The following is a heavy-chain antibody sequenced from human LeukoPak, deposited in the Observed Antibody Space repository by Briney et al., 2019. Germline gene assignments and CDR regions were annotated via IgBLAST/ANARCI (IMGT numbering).Heavy chain of an antibody. Sequence: GGSLRLSCAASGITFSNYWVHWVRQAPGKGLVWVSRINSDGSSTRYAVSVKGRFTISRDNAKNTLYLQMNSLRAEDTAVYYCARDRYYGMDVWGQGTTVTVSS. CDR2: INSDGSST. CDR3: ARDRYYGMDV. J-gene: IGHJ6*02. CDR1: GITFSNYW. V-gene: IGHV3-74*01.